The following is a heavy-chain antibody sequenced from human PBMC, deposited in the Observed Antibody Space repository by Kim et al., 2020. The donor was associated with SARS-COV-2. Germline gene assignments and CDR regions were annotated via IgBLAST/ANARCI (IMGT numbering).Heavy chain of an antibody. CDR1: GDSISRSTYY. CDR2: ILYSGTT. CDR3: ARRVVIANLDI. V-gene: IGHV4-39*01. J-gene: IGHJ3*02. Sequence: SETLSLTCTVSGDSISRSTYYWAWIRQPPGKGLEWIGSILYSGTTFYSPSLKSRVTISVDTSKNQFSLKLNSVTAADTAVYYCARRVVIANLDIWGQGIMVTVSS. D-gene: IGHD2-21*01.